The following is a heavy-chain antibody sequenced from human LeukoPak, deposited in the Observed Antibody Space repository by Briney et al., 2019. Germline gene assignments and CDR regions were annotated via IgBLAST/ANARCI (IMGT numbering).Heavy chain of an antibody. CDR2: ISASGGDT. V-gene: IGHV3-23*01. J-gene: IGHJ4*02. D-gene: IGHD6-13*01. CDR1: GLTFSSYS. Sequence: PGGSLRLSCVVSGLTFSSYSMSWVRQAPGKGLEWVSGISASGGDTWYPDSVKGRFIISRDNSKNTLFLQMNSLRVEDTAIYYCAKDAAGPEYWGQGTLVTVSS. CDR3: AKDAAGPEY.